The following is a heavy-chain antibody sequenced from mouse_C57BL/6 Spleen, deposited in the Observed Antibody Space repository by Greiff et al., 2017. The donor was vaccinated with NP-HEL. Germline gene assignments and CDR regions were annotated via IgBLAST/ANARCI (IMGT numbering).Heavy chain of an antibody. Sequence: EVQLVESGPGLVKPSQSLSLTCSVTGYSITSGYYWNWIRQFPGNKLEWMGYISYDGSNNYNPSLKNRISITRDTSKNQFFLKLNSVTTEDTATYYCARGTTIYYDYDGDYFDYWGQGTTLTVSS. CDR2: ISYDGSN. CDR3: ARGTTIYYDYDGDYFDY. V-gene: IGHV3-6*01. CDR1: GYSITSGYY. J-gene: IGHJ2*01. D-gene: IGHD2-4*01.